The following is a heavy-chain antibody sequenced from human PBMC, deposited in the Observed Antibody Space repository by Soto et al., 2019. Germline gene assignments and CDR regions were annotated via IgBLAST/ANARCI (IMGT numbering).Heavy chain of an antibody. Sequence: QTLSLTCAISRDGVSSTSATWNWIRQSPSRGLEWLGRAYYRSKWYIDYAVSVKGRININPDTSKNQLSLQLSSVTPEDTAVYYCARDNRGSGGNYYYGVEVWGQETTVTVSS. CDR3: ARDNRGSGGNYYYGVEV. D-gene: IGHD3-10*01. J-gene: IGHJ6*02. CDR2: AYYRSKWYI. CDR1: RDGVSSTSAT. V-gene: IGHV6-1*01.